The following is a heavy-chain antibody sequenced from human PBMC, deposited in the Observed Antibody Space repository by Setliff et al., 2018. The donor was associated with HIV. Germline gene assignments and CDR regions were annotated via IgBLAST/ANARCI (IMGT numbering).Heavy chain of an antibody. V-gene: IGHV1-18*01. CDR1: GYTFTSYG. Sequence: ASVKVSCKASGYTFTSYGISWVRQAPGQGLEWMGWISAYNGNTNYAQKLQGRVTMTTDTSTSTAYMELRSLRSDDTAVYYCAREKAATPYYYYYYMDVWGKGTTVTVSS. J-gene: IGHJ6*03. D-gene: IGHD2-15*01. CDR2: ISAYNGNT. CDR3: AREKAATPYYYYYYMDV.